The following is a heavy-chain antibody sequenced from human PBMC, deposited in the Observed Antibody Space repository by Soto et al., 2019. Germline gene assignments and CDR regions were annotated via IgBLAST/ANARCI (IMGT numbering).Heavy chain of an antibody. CDR3: ATGQRWLSYYFDY. V-gene: IGHV3-33*01. D-gene: IGHD2-21*01. J-gene: IGHJ4*02. CDR1: GFTFSNYG. CDR2: IWYDGSNK. Sequence: GGSLRLSCAASGFTFSNYGMHWVRQAPGKGLEWVAVIWYDGSNKYYADSVKGRFTISRDNSKNTLYLQMNSLRAEDTAVYYCATGQRWLSYYFDYWGQGTLVTVSS.